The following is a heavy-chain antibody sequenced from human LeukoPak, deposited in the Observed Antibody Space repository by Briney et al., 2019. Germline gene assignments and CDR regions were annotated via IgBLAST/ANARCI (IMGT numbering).Heavy chain of an antibody. D-gene: IGHD2-2*01. CDR3: ARNFGTSYNS. V-gene: IGHV3-53*01. Sequence: GGSLRLSCAASGFTVSSNYMGWVRQAPDKGLEWVSVIYSGGTTYYADSVKGRFTISRDIFKNTVFLQMNSLRAEDTAVYYCARNFGTSYNSWGQGILVTVSS. J-gene: IGHJ4*02. CDR1: GFTVSSNY. CDR2: IYSGGTT.